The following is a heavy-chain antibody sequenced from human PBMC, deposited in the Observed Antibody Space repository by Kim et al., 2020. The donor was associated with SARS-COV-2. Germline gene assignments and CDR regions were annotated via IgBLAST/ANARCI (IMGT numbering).Heavy chain of an antibody. J-gene: IGHJ4*02. Sequence: SANSGKGRFTISRDNSKNSLYLQMNSLRTEDTALNYCAKDINAMVNFDYWGQGTLVTVSS. D-gene: IGHD5-18*01. V-gene: IGHV3-43*01. CDR3: AKDINAMVNFDY.